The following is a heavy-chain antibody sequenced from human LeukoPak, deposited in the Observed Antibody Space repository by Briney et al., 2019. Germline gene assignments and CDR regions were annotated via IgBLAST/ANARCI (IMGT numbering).Heavy chain of an antibody. CDR1: GGSISSSSYY. Sequence: SETPSPTCTVSGGSISSSSYYWGWIRQRPGQGLEWIGSIYYSGSTYYNPSLKSRVTISVDTSKNQFSLKLSSVTAADTAVYYCASGGNSDYWGQGTLVTVSS. J-gene: IGHJ4*02. D-gene: IGHD4-23*01. CDR3: ASGGNSDY. CDR2: IYYSGST. V-gene: IGHV4-39*01.